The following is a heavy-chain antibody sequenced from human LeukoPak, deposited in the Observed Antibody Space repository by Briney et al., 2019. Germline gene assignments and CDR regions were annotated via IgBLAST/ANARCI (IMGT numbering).Heavy chain of an antibody. CDR3: ARVLHKRNYDSSDYYGY. V-gene: IGHV3-48*01. CDR1: GFTFSSYF. Sequence: PGGSLRLSCAASGFTFSSYFMHWVRQAPGKGLEWVSYISSSSSTIYYADSVKGRFTISRDNAKNSLYLQMNSLRAEDTAVYYCARVLHKRNYDSSDYYGYWGQGILVTVSS. D-gene: IGHD3-22*01. CDR2: ISSSSSTI. J-gene: IGHJ4*02.